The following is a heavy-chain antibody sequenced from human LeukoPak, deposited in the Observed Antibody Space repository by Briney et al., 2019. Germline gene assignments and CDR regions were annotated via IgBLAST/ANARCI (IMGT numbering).Heavy chain of an antibody. D-gene: IGHD5-12*01. Sequence: PGGSLRLSCAVSGINFRGYWMAWVRQAPGKGLEWVANMKQDGSEKYFVDSVKGRFTISRDNAKNSLCLEMNSLRVEDTAVYYCARDLGHTGYDLYDYWGQGTLVTVSS. J-gene: IGHJ4*02. CDR2: MKQDGSEK. V-gene: IGHV3-7*01. CDR3: ARDLGHTGYDLYDY. CDR1: GINFRGYW.